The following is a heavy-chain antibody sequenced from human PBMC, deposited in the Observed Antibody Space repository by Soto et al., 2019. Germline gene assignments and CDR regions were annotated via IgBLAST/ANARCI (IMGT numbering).Heavy chain of an antibody. CDR2: IYSGGGT. CDR3: ARTHYYGSGGIFYYYYGMDV. CDR1: GFTISSYY. V-gene: IGHV3-66*01. J-gene: IGHJ6*02. Sequence: GGSLRLSCAASGFTISSYYMSWVRQAPGKGLEWVSVIYSGGGTYYADSVRGRFTTSRDNSKDTLFLQMKSLRAEDTAVYYCARTHYYGSGGIFYYYYGMDVWGQGTTVTVS. D-gene: IGHD3-10*01.